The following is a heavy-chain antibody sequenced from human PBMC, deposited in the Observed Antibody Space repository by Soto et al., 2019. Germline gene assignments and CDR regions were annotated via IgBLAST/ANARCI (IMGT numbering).Heavy chain of an antibody. CDR1: GFTFSSYS. CDR3: ARAGRYDILTGLYYYYYYMDV. D-gene: IGHD3-9*01. CDR2: ISSSSSYI. J-gene: IGHJ6*03. Sequence: EVQLVESGGGLVKPGGSLRLSCAASGFTFSSYSMNWVRQAPGKGLEWVSSISSSSSYIYYADSVKGRFTISRDNAKNSLYLQMNSLRAEDTAVYYCARAGRYDILTGLYYYYYYMDVWGKGTPVTVSS. V-gene: IGHV3-21*01.